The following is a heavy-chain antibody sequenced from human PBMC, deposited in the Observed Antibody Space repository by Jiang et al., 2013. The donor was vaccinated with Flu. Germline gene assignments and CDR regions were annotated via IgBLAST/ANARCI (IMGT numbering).Heavy chain of an antibody. Sequence: DGSNEYYGDSVKGRFTISRDNSRNTLYLQMNRLREEDTAIYYCAKASDSCDDCYWIDYWGQGTLVTVSS. CDR3: AKASDSCDDCYWIDY. D-gene: IGHD2-21*02. CDR2: DGSNE. V-gene: IGHV3-30*02. J-gene: IGHJ4*02.